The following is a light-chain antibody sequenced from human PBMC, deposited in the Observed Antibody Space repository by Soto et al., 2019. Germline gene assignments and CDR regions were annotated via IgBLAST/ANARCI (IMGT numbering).Light chain of an antibody. CDR2: DAS. CDR1: QSVSSY. Sequence: IMLTQSPATLSLSPGERGTLSWGASQSVSSYLAWYQQKPGQAPRLLIYDASNRATGIPARFSGSVSGTDGTITISSLEQEDCPVYYCQQRSNWPITFGQGTRLEIK. V-gene: IGKV3-11*01. J-gene: IGKJ5*01. CDR3: QQRSNWPIT.